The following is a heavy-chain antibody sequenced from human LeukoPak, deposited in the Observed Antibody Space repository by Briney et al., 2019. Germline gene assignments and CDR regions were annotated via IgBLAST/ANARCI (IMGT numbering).Heavy chain of an antibody. CDR3: ARVGYSYGYSGSDIYYFDY. CDR2: MNPNSGNT. CDR1: GYTFTSYD. Sequence: ASVKVSCKASGYTFTSYDINWVRQATGQGLEWMGWMNPNSGNTGYAQKFQGRVTITRNTSISTAYMELSSLRSEDTAVYYCARVGYSYGYSGSDIYYFDYWGQGTLVTVSS. V-gene: IGHV1-8*03. D-gene: IGHD5-18*01. J-gene: IGHJ4*02.